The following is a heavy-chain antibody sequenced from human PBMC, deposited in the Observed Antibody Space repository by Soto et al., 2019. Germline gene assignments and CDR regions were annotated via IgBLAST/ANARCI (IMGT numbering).Heavy chain of an antibody. CDR2: ISGSGDST. CDR1: GFNFSSDA. J-gene: IGHJ4*02. Sequence: EVRLLDSGGGLVQPGGSLRLSCAASGFNFSSDAMNWVRQAPGKGLEWVSVISGSGDSTYYADSVKGRFTISRDNSKNTLYLQMNSLRAEDTAVYYCARRGPGTYFDYWGQGTLVTVSS. V-gene: IGHV3-23*01. D-gene: IGHD6-13*01. CDR3: ARRGPGTYFDY.